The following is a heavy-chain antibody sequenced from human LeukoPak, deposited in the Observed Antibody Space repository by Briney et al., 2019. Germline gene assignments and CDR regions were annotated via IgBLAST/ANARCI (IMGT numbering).Heavy chain of an antibody. D-gene: IGHD3-16*01. CDR3: AREGALAFGIVY. Sequence: GGSLRLSCAASGFIFSTYWMSWVRQAPGKGLEWVANIKEDGSEKYYVDSVKGRFTISRDNAKKSLYLQMNSLRAEDTAVYYCAREGALAFGIVYWGQGTLVTVSS. V-gene: IGHV3-7*01. CDR1: GFIFSTYW. J-gene: IGHJ4*02. CDR2: IKEDGSEK.